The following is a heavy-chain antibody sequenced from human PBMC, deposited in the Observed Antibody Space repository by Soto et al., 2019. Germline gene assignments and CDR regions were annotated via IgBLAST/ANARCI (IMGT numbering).Heavy chain of an antibody. V-gene: IGHV4-59*12. D-gene: IGHD2-2*03. J-gene: IGHJ6*03. CDR3: ARLGYANSSYHYMDV. CDR2: VYYTGYT. CDR1: GGSISRYH. Sequence: SETLSLTCTVSGGSISRYHWSWIRQPPGKGLEWIGYVYYTGYTNYYPSLRSRVTISTDTSKNQFSLKLSSVTAADTAVYYCARLGYANSSYHYMDVWGKGTTVTVSS.